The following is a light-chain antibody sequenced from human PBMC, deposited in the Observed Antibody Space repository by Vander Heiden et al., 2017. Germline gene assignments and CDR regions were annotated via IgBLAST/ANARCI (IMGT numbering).Light chain of an antibody. CDR3: RQRDNTPLT. V-gene: IGKV1-39*01. CDR1: QSISSY. J-gene: IGKJ1*01. Sequence: DIQMTQSPSSLSASVGDRVTITCRASQSISSYLNWYQQKPGKAPKLLIYAASSLQRGVPSTISGSGSARAFTITIIRRLPPEFATSYCRQRDNTPLTFGEGTKVXIK. CDR2: AAS.